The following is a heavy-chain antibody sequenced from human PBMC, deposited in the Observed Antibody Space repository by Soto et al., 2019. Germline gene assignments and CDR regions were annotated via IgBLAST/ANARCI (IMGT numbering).Heavy chain of an antibody. CDR3: VKPPVITASYYYYDMDV. Sequence: GGPLGLSCAASGFTFSTYPMSWVRQSPGKGLEWVSGISGSGISTYYTDSVKGRFTISRDNSKNTVFLQMNSLRDEDTAVYYCVKPPVITASYYYYDMDVWGQGTTVTVSS. D-gene: IGHD4-4*01. CDR2: ISGSGIST. J-gene: IGHJ6*02. CDR1: GFTFSTYP. V-gene: IGHV3-23*01.